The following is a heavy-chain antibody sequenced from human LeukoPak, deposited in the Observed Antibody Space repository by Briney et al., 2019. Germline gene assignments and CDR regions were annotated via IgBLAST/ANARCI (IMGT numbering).Heavy chain of an antibody. V-gene: IGHV3-23*01. D-gene: IGHD3-22*01. Sequence: GGSLRLSCTASGFRFSNYAMNWVRKAPGKGLEWVSVISGGGSSTNYADSVKGRFTISRENSKNTLYLQMNSLRAEDTAVYYCAHTDSYYFDSGMVSWGQGALVTVSS. CDR2: ISGGGSST. CDR3: AHTDSYYFDSGMVS. J-gene: IGHJ5*02. CDR1: GFRFSNYA.